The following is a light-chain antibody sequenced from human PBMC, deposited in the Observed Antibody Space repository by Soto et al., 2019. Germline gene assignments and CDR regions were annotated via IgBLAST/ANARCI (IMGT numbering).Light chain of an antibody. CDR2: EVA. V-gene: IGLV2-18*02. CDR1: SSDVGSYNR. CDR3: SSYTTSSTWV. J-gene: IGLJ2*01. Sequence: QTVVTQPPSVSGSPGQSVTISCTGTSSDVGSYNRVSWYQQPPGTAPKLMIYEVANRPSGVPDRFSGSKSGNTASLTISGLQAEDGADYYCSSYTTSSTWVFGGGTKLTVL.